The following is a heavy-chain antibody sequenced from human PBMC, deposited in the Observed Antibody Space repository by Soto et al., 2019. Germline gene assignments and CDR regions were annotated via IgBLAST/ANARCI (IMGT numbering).Heavy chain of an antibody. D-gene: IGHD2-21*01. J-gene: IGHJ5*02. CDR3: ARLGAYYQSLDP. V-gene: IGHV3-53*01. Sequence: GGSLRLSCAAAGFSGSTSHISWVRQAPGKGLEWVSVIYSGGATHYAVSVKGRLIISRDKSKNTVDLQMNSLRAEDSAVYYCARLGAYYQSLDPWGPGTLVTVSS. CDR1: GFSGSTSH. CDR2: IYSGGAT.